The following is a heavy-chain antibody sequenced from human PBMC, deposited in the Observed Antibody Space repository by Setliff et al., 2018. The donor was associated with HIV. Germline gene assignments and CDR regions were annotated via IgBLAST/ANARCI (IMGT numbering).Heavy chain of an antibody. Sequence: NPSETLSLTCGVSGGSISSTNWWSWVRQPPGKGLEWIGEIYHSGSTRYNPSLKSRITISVDKSQNQFSLKLRSVTAADTAVYYCARGVGATPFFDYWGHGTLVTVSS. D-gene: IGHD1-26*01. J-gene: IGHJ4*01. CDR1: GGSISSTNW. CDR3: ARGVGATPFFDY. CDR2: IYHSGST. V-gene: IGHV4-4*02.